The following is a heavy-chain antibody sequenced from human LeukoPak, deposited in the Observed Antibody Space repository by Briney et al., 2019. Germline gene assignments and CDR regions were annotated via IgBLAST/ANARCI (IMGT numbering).Heavy chain of an antibody. V-gene: IGHV4-59*01. Sequence: SETLSLTCTVSGGSISSYYWSWIRQPPGKGLEWIGYIYYSGSTNYNPSLKSRVTISVDTSKNQFSLKLSSVTAADMAVYYCARDRYSYGYPDYWGQGTLVTVSS. J-gene: IGHJ4*02. CDR2: IYYSGST. CDR1: GGSISSYY. CDR3: ARDRYSYGYPDY. D-gene: IGHD5-18*01.